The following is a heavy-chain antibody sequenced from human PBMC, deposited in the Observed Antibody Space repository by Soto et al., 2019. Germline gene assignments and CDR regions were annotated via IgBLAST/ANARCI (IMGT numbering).Heavy chain of an antibody. D-gene: IGHD3-3*01. CDR2: LYSGGTT. CDR1: GLTVNSNY. Sequence: GGSLRLSCASSGLTVNSNYMSLVRQAPGKGLEWVSVLYSGGTTYYADSVQGRFTISRDTSKNTLYLQMNSLRGEDTAVYYCAKETVEYYFDYWGQGTLVTVSS. V-gene: IGHV3-53*05. CDR3: AKETVEYYFDY. J-gene: IGHJ4*02.